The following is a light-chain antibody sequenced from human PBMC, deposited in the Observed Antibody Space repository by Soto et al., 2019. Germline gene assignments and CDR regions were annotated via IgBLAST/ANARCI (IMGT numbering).Light chain of an antibody. CDR1: QSVSSIY. CDR2: GTS. Sequence: EIVLTQSPGTLSLSPGERATLSCTASQSVSSIYFGWYQQKPGQAPGLLIYGTSSRATGIPDRFSGSGSGTDFTLTISRLEPEDFAVYYCQQYGSSCPTFGGGTKVDIK. CDR3: QQYGSSCPT. V-gene: IGKV3-20*01. J-gene: IGKJ4*01.